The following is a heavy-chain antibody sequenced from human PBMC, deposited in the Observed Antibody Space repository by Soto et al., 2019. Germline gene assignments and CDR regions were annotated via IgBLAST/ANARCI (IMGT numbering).Heavy chain of an antibody. Sequence: ETLSLTCAVYSESFSGYYWSWIRQPPGKGLEWIGQINHSGSTNYNPSLKSRVTISVDTSKNQFSLKLSSVTAADTAVYYCASHLAVAGTDFEYWGQGTRVTVSS. CDR2: INHSGST. CDR1: SESFSGYY. D-gene: IGHD6-13*01. V-gene: IGHV4-34*01. CDR3: ASHLAVAGTDFEY. J-gene: IGHJ4*02.